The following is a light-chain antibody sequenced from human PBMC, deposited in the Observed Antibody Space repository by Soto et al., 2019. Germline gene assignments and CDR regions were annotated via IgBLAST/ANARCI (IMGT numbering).Light chain of an antibody. V-gene: IGKV3-15*01. J-gene: IGKJ5*01. CDR3: QQYHNWPIT. Sequence: IVMTQSPATLSVSPGESATLSCRASQSVSSNLAWHQQKPGQAPRILMYDASTRATGISARFSGSGSGTEFTLTISSLQSEDFAVYYCQQYHNWPITFGQGTRLAVK. CDR2: DAS. CDR1: QSVSSN.